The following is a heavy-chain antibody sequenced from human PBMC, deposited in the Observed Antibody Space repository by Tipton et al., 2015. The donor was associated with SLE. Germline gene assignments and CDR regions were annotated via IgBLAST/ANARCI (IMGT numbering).Heavy chain of an antibody. J-gene: IGHJ4*02. CDR1: GGSISSYY. Sequence: TLSLTCAVYGGSISSYYWSWIRQPPGKGLEWIGYIYYSGSTNYNPSLKSRVTISVDTSKNQFSLKLSSVTAADTAVYYCARVGVVVASYFDYWGQGTLVTVSS. CDR3: ARVGVVVASYFDY. V-gene: IGHV4-59*01. D-gene: IGHD2-15*01. CDR2: IYYSGST.